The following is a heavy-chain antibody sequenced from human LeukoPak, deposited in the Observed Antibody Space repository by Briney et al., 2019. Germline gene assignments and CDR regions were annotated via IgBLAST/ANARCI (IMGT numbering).Heavy chain of an antibody. D-gene: IGHD5-18*01. Sequence: SSETLSLTCAVYGGSFSGYYWSWIRQPPGKGLEWIGEINHSGSTNYNPSLKSRVTISVDKSKNQFSLKLSSVTAADTAVYCCARLVLYSAFTFDYWGQGTLVTVSS. CDR3: ARLVLYSAFTFDY. V-gene: IGHV4-34*01. CDR1: GGSFSGYY. J-gene: IGHJ4*02. CDR2: INHSGST.